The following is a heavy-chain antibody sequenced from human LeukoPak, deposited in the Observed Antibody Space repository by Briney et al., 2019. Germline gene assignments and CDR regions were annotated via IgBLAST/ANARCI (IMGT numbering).Heavy chain of an antibody. CDR2: IIPILGIA. CDR1: GGTFSSYA. V-gene: IGHV1-69*04. D-gene: IGHD5-18*01. J-gene: IGHJ4*02. CDR3: AREEPDTAMVHFDY. Sequence: SVKVSFKASGGTFSSYAISWVRQAPGQGLEWMGRIIPILGIANYAQKFQGRVTITADKSTSTAYMELSSLRSEDTAVYYCAREEPDTAMVHFDYWGQGTLVTVSS.